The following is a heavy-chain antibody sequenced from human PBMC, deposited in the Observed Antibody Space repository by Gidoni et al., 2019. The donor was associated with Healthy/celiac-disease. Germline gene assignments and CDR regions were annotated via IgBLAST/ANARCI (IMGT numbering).Heavy chain of an antibody. CDR3: AKEKYYYDSSGPSFDY. V-gene: IGHV3-30*18. CDR2: ISYDGSNK. Sequence: QGQLVEPGGGVAQPGWPLRLACAASGFTSRSYGMHWVRQAPGKGLAWVAVISYDGSNKYYANSVKGRFTISRDNSKNTLYLQMNSLRAEDTAVYYCAKEKYYYDSSGPSFDYWGQGTLVTVSS. CDR1: GFTSRSYG. J-gene: IGHJ4*02. D-gene: IGHD3-22*01.